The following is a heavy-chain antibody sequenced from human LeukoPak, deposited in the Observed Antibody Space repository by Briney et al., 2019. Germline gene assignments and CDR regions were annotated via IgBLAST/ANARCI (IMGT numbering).Heavy chain of an antibody. V-gene: IGHV4-39*01. Sequence: SETLSLTCTVSGGSISSSSYYWGWIRQPPGKGLEWIGSIYYSGSTYYNPSLKSRVTISVDTSKNQFSLKLSSVTAADTAVYYCAGSQSVTMDAFDIWGQGTVVTVSS. CDR1: GGSISSSSYY. CDR2: IYYSGST. CDR3: AGSQSVTMDAFDI. J-gene: IGHJ3*02. D-gene: IGHD5-24*01.